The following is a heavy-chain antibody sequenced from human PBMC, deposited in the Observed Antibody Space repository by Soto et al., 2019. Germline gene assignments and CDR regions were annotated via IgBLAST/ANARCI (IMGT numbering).Heavy chain of an antibody. V-gene: IGHV3-33*01. CDR2: IWYDGSKK. J-gene: IGHJ4*02. CDR1: GFTFSNYG. D-gene: IGHD2-15*01. Sequence: QVQLVESGGGVVQPGMSPRRSCAASGFTFSNYGMNWVRQAPGKGLEWVVVIWYDGSKKYYADSVKGRFTISRDNSKNMVYLQMNSLRPEDTAVYYWARLGSGWSFDYWGQGNLVSVSS. CDR3: ARLGSGWSFDY.